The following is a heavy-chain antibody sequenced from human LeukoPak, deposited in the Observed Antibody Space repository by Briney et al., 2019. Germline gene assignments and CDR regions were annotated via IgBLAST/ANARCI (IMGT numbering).Heavy chain of an antibody. J-gene: IGHJ4*02. CDR2: ISPSGGST. Sequence: ASVKVSCKAFGYTFTSNYMHWVRQAPGQGPEWMGVISPSGGSTTYAQKFQGRVTMTRDMSTSTVYMEVSSLRSEDTAVYYCARVGDEDYYDSTGYNYWGQGTLVTVSS. CDR3: ARVGDEDYYDSTGYNY. V-gene: IGHV1-46*01. D-gene: IGHD3-22*01. CDR1: GYTFTSNY.